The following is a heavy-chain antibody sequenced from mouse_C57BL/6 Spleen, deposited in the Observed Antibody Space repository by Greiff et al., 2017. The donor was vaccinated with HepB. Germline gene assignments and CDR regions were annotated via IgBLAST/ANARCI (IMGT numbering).Heavy chain of an antibody. CDR1: GYTFTSYW. D-gene: IGHD2-4*01. J-gene: IGHJ2*01. CDR2: IDPSDSYT. CDR3: ARWGDYERVYYFDD. V-gene: IGHV1-69*01. Sequence: VQLQQPGAELVMPGASVKLSCKASGYTFTSYWMHWVKQRPGQGLEWIGEIDPSDSYTNYNQKFKGKSTLTVDKSSSTAYMQLSSLTSEDSAVYYWARWGDYERVYYFDDWGKGTTLTVSS.